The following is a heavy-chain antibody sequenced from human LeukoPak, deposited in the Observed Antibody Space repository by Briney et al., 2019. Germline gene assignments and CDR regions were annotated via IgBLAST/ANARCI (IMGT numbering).Heavy chain of an antibody. CDR3: ARDQVELCSSGSCYVIDN. CDR1: GFTFDLYA. V-gene: IGHV3-30*04. CDR2: MSYDGSNK. J-gene: IGHJ4*02. Sequence: GGSLRLSCAASGFTFDLYAMHWVRQAPGRGLERVAVMSYDGSNKYYAESVKGRFTISRDNSRNTLHLQMSSLRVADTAVYYCARDQVELCSSGSCYVIDNWGPGTLVAVSS. D-gene: IGHD2-15*01.